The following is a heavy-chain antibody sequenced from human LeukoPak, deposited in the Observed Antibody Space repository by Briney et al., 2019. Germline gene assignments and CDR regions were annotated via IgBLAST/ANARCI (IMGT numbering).Heavy chain of an antibody. Sequence: SETLSLTCTVSGDSIRSYHWSWIWQPPGKGLEWIGYIYYRGNTNYNPSLKSRVIISIDTSNNQFSLKLSSVTAADTAVYFCARDSPPQYASSSAGFDYWGQGTLVTVSS. V-gene: IGHV4-59*01. D-gene: IGHD6-6*01. CDR1: GDSIRSYH. CDR3: ARDSPPQYASSSAGFDY. CDR2: IYYRGNT. J-gene: IGHJ4*02.